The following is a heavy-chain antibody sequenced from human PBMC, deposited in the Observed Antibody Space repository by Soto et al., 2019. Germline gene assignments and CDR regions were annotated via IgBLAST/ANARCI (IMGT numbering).Heavy chain of an antibody. J-gene: IGHJ4*02. D-gene: IGHD3-3*01. CDR2: IYYSGST. CDR3: ATRHTIFGVVINDY. V-gene: IGHV4-39*01. Sequence: QLQLQESGPGLVKPSETLSLTCTVSGGSISSSSYYWGWIRQPPGKGLEWIGSIYYSGSTYYNPSLKSRVTISVDTSKNQFSLKLSSVTAADTAVYYCATRHTIFGVVINDYWGQGTLVTVSS. CDR1: GGSISSSSYY.